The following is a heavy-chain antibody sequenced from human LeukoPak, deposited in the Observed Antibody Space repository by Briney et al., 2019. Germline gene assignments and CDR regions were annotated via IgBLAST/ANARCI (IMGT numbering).Heavy chain of an antibody. V-gene: IGHV1-69*13. Sequence: GASVKVSCKASGGTFSSYAISWVRQAPGQGLEWMGGIIPIFGTANYAQKFQGRVTITADESTSTAYMELSSLRSDDTAVYYCARGGAYDYVWGSYRYFDYWGQGTLVTVSS. CDR2: IIPIFGTA. D-gene: IGHD3-16*02. J-gene: IGHJ4*02. CDR1: GGTFSSYA. CDR3: ARGGAYDYVWGSYRYFDY.